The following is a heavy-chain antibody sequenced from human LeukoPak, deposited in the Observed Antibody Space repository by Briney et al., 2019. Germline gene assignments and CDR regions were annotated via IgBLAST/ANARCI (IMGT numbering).Heavy chain of an antibody. Sequence: SVKVSCKASGGTFSSYAISWVRQAPGQGLEWMGRIIPIFGTANYAQKFQGRVTITTDESTSTAYMELSSLRSEDTPVYYCAREPLTMIKIRPFDYWGQGTLVTVSS. CDR2: IIPIFGTA. CDR1: GGTFSSYA. V-gene: IGHV1-69*05. D-gene: IGHD3-22*01. J-gene: IGHJ4*02. CDR3: AREPLTMIKIRPFDY.